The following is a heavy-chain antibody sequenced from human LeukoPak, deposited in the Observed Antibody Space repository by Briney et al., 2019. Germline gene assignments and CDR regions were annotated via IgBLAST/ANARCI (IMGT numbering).Heavy chain of an antibody. CDR3: ASYYDSSGYYSS. D-gene: IGHD3-22*01. J-gene: IGHJ4*02. CDR1: GFTFSSYA. V-gene: IGHV3-30-3*01. Sequence: GGSLRLSCAASGFTFSSYAMHWVRQAPGKGLEWVAVISYDGSNKYYADSVKGRFTISRDNSKNTLYLQMNSLRAEDTAVYYCASYYDSSGYYSSWGQGTLVTVSP. CDR2: ISYDGSNK.